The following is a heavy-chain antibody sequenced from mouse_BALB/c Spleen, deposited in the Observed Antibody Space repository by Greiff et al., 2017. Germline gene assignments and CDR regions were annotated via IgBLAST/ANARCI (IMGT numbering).Heavy chain of an antibody. D-gene: IGHD2-3*01. V-gene: IGHV5-9*03. CDR1: GFTFSSDT. J-gene: IGHJ3*01. Sequence: EVMLVESGGGLVKPGGSLKLSCAASGFTFSSDTMSWVRQTPEKRLEWVATISSGGGNTYYPDSVKGRFTISRDNAKNNLYLQMSSLRSEDTALYYCARYGGYYEWFAYWGQGTLVTVSA. CDR3: ARYGGYYEWFAY. CDR2: ISSGGGNT.